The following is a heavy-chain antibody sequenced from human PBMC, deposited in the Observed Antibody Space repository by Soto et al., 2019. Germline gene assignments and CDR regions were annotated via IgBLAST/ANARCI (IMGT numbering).Heavy chain of an antibody. D-gene: IGHD2-15*01. CDR3: ARSDCSSGSCPNWFDP. V-gene: IGHV3-66*01. Sequence: EVQLVESGGGLVQPGGSLRLSCAASGFSVTYTYMSWIRQAPGKGLEWVSVIYSGGRTFYADSVRGRFTISRDGGKNTHYLQMHSLRPEDTAVYFCARSDCSSGSCPNWFDPWGQGTPVIVSS. J-gene: IGHJ5*02. CDR1: GFSVTYTY. CDR2: IYSGGRT.